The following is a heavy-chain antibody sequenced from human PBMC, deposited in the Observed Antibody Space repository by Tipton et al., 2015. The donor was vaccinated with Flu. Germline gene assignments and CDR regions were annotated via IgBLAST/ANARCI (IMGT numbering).Heavy chain of an antibody. CDR3: AKMITFGGVIGLFDP. Sequence: GSLRLSCAASGFTVSGNYMNWVRQAPGRGLEWLSIIYSGGNTYYADSVKGRFTISRDNSKNTLYLQLNSLRAEDTAVYYCAKMITFGGVIGLFDPWGQGTLVAVSS. CDR2: IYSGGNT. D-gene: IGHD3-16*02. V-gene: IGHV3-53*01. J-gene: IGHJ5*02. CDR1: GFTVSGNY.